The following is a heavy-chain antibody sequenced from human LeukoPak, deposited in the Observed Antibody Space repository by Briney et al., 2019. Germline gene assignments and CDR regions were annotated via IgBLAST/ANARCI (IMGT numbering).Heavy chain of an antibody. Sequence: PSETLSLTCTVSGGSISSSGYYWGWIRQPPGKGLEWIGSIYYSGSTYYNPSLKSRVTISVDTSKNQFSLKLSYVTAADTAVYYCARHQGYSYGYSDYWGQGTLVTVSS. J-gene: IGHJ4*02. D-gene: IGHD5-18*01. CDR3: ARHQGYSYGYSDY. CDR1: GGSISSSGYY. CDR2: IYYSGST. V-gene: IGHV4-39*01.